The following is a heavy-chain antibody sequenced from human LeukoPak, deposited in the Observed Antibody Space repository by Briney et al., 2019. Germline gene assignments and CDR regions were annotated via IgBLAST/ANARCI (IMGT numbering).Heavy chain of an antibody. J-gene: IGHJ4*02. CDR3: ARATHYYESSGYDY. CDR1: GFTFDDYG. Sequence: GGSLRLSCAASGFTFDDYGMSWVRQAPGRGLEWVSGINWNGGSTGYADSVKGRFTISRDNAKNSLYLQMNSLRAEDTALYYCARATHYYESSGYDYWGQGTLVTVSS. D-gene: IGHD3-22*01. CDR2: INWNGGST. V-gene: IGHV3-20*04.